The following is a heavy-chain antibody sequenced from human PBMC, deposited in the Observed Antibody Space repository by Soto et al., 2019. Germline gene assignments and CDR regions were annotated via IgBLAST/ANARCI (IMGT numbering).Heavy chain of an antibody. V-gene: IGHV3-30*18. CDR2: ISYDGSNK. Sequence: QVQLVESGGGVVQPGRSLRLSCAASGFTFSSYGMHWVRQAPGKGLEWVAVISYDGSNKYYADSVKGRFTISRDNSKNTLYLQMNSLRAEDTAVYYCAKDKVRGDPNYYMDVWGKGTTVTVSS. D-gene: IGHD2-21*02. CDR3: AKDKVRGDPNYYMDV. CDR1: GFTFSSYG. J-gene: IGHJ6*03.